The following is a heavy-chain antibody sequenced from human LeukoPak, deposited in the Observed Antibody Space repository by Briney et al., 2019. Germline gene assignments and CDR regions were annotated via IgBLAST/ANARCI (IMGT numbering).Heavy chain of an antibody. CDR1: GGTFSSYA. V-gene: IGHV1-69*05. D-gene: IGHD3-22*01. J-gene: IGHJ4*02. Sequence: SVKVSCKXSGGTFSSYAISWVRQAPGQGLEWMGRIIPIFGTANYAQKFQGRVTITTDESTSTAYMELSSLRSEDTAVYYCARGDYYDSSGYPGYWGQGTLVTVSS. CDR3: ARGDYYDSSGYPGY. CDR2: IIPIFGTA.